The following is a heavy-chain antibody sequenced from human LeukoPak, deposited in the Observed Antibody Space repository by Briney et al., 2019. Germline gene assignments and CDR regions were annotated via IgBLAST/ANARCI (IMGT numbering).Heavy chain of an antibody. CDR2: MNPNSGNT. D-gene: IGHD3-22*01. Sequence: GASVKVSCKASGYTFTSYGISWVRQATGQGLEWMGWMNPNSGNTGYAQKFQGRVTMTRNTSISTAYMELSSLRSEDTAVYYCASWPGDYYDSSGPDHWGQGILVTVSS. CDR3: ASWPGDYYDSSGPDH. CDR1: GYTFTSYG. J-gene: IGHJ5*02. V-gene: IGHV1-8*02.